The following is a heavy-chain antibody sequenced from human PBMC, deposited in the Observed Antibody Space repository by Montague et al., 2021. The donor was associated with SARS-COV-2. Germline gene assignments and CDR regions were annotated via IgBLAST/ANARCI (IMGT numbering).Heavy chain of an antibody. CDR1: GGSFSGYY. CDR2: INHSGST. CDR3: ARGSGDIVVVGAATPPCVDY. D-gene: IGHD2-15*01. J-gene: IGHJ4*02. V-gene: IGHV4-34*01. Sequence: SETLSLTCAVYGGSFSGYYWSWIRQPPGKGLEWIGEINHSGSTNYNPSLKSRVTISVDTSKNQFSLKLSSVTAADTAVYCCARGSGDIVVVGAATPPCVDYWGQGTLVTVSS.